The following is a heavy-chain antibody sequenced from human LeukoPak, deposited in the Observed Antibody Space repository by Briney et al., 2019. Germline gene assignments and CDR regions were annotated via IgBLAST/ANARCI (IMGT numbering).Heavy chain of an antibody. CDR1: GGSISGYY. D-gene: IGHD3-10*01. CDR3: ARSKSNYYGSGSYFDY. J-gene: IGHJ4*02. V-gene: IGHV4-4*07. CDR2: IYSSGST. Sequence: SETLSLTCTVSGGSISGYYWSWIRQPAGKGLEWIGRIYSSGSTNYNPSLKSRVTMSVDTSKNQFSLKLSSVTAADTAVYYCARSKSNYYGSGSYFDYWGQGTLVTVSS.